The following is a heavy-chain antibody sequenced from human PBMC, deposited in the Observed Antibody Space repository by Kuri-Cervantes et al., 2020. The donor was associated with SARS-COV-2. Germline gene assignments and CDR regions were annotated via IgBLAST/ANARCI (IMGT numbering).Heavy chain of an antibody. D-gene: IGHD4-17*01. CDR3: ARARFDAFDI. CDR2: ISYDASNK. Sequence: GESLKISCAASGFIFSDYFLHWARQAPGKGLEWVAVISYDASNKYYADSVKGRSTISRDNAKNSLYLQMNSLRAEDTAVYYCARARFDAFDIWGQGTMVTVSS. V-gene: IGHV3-30-3*01. CDR1: GFIFSDYF. J-gene: IGHJ3*02.